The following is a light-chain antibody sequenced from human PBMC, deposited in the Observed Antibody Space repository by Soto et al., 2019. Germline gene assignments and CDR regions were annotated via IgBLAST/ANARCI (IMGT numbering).Light chain of an antibody. V-gene: IGKV3-15*01. CDR1: QSVTSN. J-gene: IGKJ1*01. CDR3: QQYNDWPWT. CDR2: GAS. Sequence: EKLMTQSPATLSVSPGERATLSCRAGQSVTSNLAWYQQKPGQAPRLLIYGASTRATGVPARFSGSGSGTEFTLTISSLQSEDFAVYYCQQYNDWPWTFGQGTEVEIK.